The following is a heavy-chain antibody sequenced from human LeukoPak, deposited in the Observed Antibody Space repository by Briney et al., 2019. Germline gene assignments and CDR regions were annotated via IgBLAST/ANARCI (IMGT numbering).Heavy chain of an antibody. D-gene: IGHD6-19*01. V-gene: IGHV3-23*01. J-gene: IGHJ4*02. Sequence: GGSLRLSCAASGFTFSSYAMSWVRQAPGKGLEWVSAISGSGGSTYHADSVKGRFTISRDNSKNTLYLQMNSLRAEGTAVYYCAKDRSSGWYAKEYYFDYWGQGTLVTVSS. CDR1: GFTFSSYA. CDR3: AKDRSSGWYAKEYYFDY. CDR2: ISGSGGST.